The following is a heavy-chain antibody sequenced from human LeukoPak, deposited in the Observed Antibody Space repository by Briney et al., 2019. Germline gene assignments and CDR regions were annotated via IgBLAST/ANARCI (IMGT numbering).Heavy chain of an antibody. CDR1: GGSISSGDYY. CDR3: ARLPPGDLRYFDY. D-gene: IGHD4-17*01. CDR2: IYYSGST. Sequence: SETLSLTCNVSGGSISSGDYYWSWIRQPPGKGLEWIGYIYYSGSTYYNPSLKSRVTISVDTSKNQFSLKLSAVTAADTAVYYCARLPPGDLRYFDYWGQGTLVTVSS. J-gene: IGHJ4*02. V-gene: IGHV4-30-4*01.